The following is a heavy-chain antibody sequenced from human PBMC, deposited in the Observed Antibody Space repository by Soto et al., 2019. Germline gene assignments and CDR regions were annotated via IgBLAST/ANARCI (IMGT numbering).Heavy chain of an antibody. CDR2: ISGSGSTI. J-gene: IGHJ4*02. V-gene: IGHV3-48*01. Sequence: PGGSLSLSCAASGFPFSSYSMNWVRQAPGKGLEWVSYISGSGSTIYYADSVKGRFTISRDNSKNTLYLQMNSLRAEDTAVYYCAKDEVWSGYYSPFDYWGRGTLVTVSS. CDR3: AKDEVWSGYYSPFDY. CDR1: GFPFSSYS. D-gene: IGHD3-3*01.